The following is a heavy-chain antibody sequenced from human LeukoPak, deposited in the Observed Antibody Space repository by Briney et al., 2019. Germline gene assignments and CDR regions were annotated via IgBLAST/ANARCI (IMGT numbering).Heavy chain of an antibody. J-gene: IGHJ4*02. Sequence: GSLRLSCAGSAFTFSSYSMNWVRQAPGKGLEWVSSISGSSSDIYYADSVKGRFTISRDNAKNSLYLQMKSLRAEDTAVYYCARRGYHDYSGFDYWGQGTLVTVSS. CDR3: ARRGYHDYSGFDY. D-gene: IGHD1-26*01. V-gene: IGHV3-21*01. CDR2: ISGSSSDI. CDR1: AFTFSSYS.